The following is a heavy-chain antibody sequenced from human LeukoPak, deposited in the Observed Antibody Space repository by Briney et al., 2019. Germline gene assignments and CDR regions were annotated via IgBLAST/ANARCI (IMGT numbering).Heavy chain of an antibody. D-gene: IGHD6-13*01. Sequence: GGSLRLSCAASGFTFSSYSMNWVRQAPGKGLEWVSSISSSSSYIYYADSVKGRFTISRDNAKNSLYLQMNSLRAEDTAVYYCARETAAAAVPDYWGQGTLVTVSS. CDR1: GFTFSSYS. CDR2: ISSSSSYI. V-gene: IGHV3-21*03. CDR3: ARETAAAAVPDY. J-gene: IGHJ4*02.